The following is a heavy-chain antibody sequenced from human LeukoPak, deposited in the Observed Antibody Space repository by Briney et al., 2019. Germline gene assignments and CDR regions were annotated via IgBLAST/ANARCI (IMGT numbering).Heavy chain of an antibody. CDR3: ARGPTSSLAFDY. D-gene: IGHD3-16*02. J-gene: IGHJ4*02. CDR2: IYSGGGT. Sequence: GGSLRLSCAASAFTVSSNHMSWVRQAAGKGQEWVSVIYSGGGTYYADSVKGRFTISRDNSKNTLYLQMNSLRAEDTAVYYCARGPTSSLAFDYWGQGTLVTVSS. CDR1: AFTVSSNH. V-gene: IGHV3-66*01.